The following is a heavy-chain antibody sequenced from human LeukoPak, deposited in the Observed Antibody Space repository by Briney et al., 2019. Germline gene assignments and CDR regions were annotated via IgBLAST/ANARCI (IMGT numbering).Heavy chain of an antibody. J-gene: IGHJ4*02. CDR3: ARGPDLLQYTVMVPEGIDY. D-gene: IGHD5-18*01. Sequence: ASVKVSCKASGYTFTSYGISWVRQAPGQGLEWMGWISAYNGNTNYAQKLQGRVTMTTDTSTSTVNMELSSLRSEDTAVYYCARGPDLLQYTVMVPEGIDYWGQGTLVTVSS. CDR2: ISAYNGNT. CDR1: GYTFTSYG. V-gene: IGHV1-18*01.